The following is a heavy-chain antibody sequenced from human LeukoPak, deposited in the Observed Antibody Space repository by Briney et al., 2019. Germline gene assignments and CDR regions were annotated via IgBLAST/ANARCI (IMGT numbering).Heavy chain of an antibody. CDR3: ARDPHCTNGVCLDD. Sequence: PSGTLSLTCAVYGGSFSGYYWSWIRQPPGKGLEWIGEINSSGSTNYNPSLKSRVTISVDTSKNHFSLKLSSVTAADTAVYYCARDPHCTNGVCLDDWGQGTLVTVSS. J-gene: IGHJ4*02. D-gene: IGHD2-8*01. CDR2: INSSGST. CDR1: GGSFSGYY. V-gene: IGHV4-34*01.